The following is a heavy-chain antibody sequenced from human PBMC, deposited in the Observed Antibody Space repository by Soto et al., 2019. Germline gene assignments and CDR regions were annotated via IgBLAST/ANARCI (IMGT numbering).Heavy chain of an antibody. CDR3: ARFGCDWLLGYYYYYYGMDV. Sequence: SVKVSCKASGGTFSSYAISWVRQAPGQGLEWMGGLIPIFGTANYAQKFQGRVTITADESTSTAYMKLSSLRSEDTAVYHCARFGCDWLLGYYYYYYGMDVWGQGTTVTVSS. V-gene: IGHV1-69*13. CDR2: LIPIFGTA. J-gene: IGHJ6*02. CDR1: GGTFSSYA. D-gene: IGHD2-21*01.